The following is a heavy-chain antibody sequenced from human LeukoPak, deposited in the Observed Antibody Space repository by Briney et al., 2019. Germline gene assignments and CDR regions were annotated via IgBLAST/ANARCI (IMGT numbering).Heavy chain of an antibody. J-gene: IGHJ4*02. CDR2: INPNSGGT. D-gene: IGHD3-10*01. V-gene: IGHV1-2*02. Sequence: ASVKVSCKASGYIFTRYGISWVRQAPGQGLEWMGWINPNSGGTNYAQKFQGRVTMTRDTSISTAYMELSRLRSDDTAVYYCARDRLGGGNYNHFDYWGQGTLVTVSS. CDR3: ARDRLGGGNYNHFDY. CDR1: GYIFTRYG.